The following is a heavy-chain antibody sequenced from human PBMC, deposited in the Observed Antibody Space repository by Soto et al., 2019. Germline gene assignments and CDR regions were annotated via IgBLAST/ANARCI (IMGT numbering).Heavy chain of an antibody. Sequence: QVQVVESGGGVVQPGRSVRLSCAASGFTFKNFAFHWVRQAPGKGLEWVSIIWIDGSNKNYAESVKGRFTISRDDSKNTVHLQMNSLRAEETAVYYWARGVYFDYTGHLYGRVVWCPGTPVTASS. J-gene: IGHJ6*02. V-gene: IGHV3-33*01. CDR2: IWIDGSNK. CDR3: ARGVYFDYTGHLYGRVV. D-gene: IGHD3-16*01. CDR1: GFTFKNFA.